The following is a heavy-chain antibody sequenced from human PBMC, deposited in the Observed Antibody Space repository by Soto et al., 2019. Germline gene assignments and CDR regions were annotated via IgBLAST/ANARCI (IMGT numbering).Heavy chain of an antibody. D-gene: IGHD3-22*01. CDR3: ARDTMITANWFDP. J-gene: IGHJ5*02. CDR2: ISAHNGNT. Sequence: QVQLMQSGPEVKKPGASVKVSCKASGYTFSSYGISWVRQAPGQGLEWMGWISAHNGNTEYAKSFHTSASMTTDTTPSTAYMELRSLRSANTAGYYSARDTMITANWFDPWGQGTLVTVSS. V-gene: IGHV1-18*01. CDR1: GYTFSSYG.